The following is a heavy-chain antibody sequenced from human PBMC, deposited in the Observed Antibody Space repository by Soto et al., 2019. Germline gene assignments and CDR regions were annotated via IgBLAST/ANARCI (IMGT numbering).Heavy chain of an antibody. CDR1: GYTFTSHA. CDR3: ARGGRVAATSFDY. CDR2: IHAGNGKT. J-gene: IGHJ4*02. Sequence: QVQFVQSGAEVKRPGASVTVSCKASGYTFTSHAVHWVRQAPGDRLECMGWIHAGNGKTKYSQSFQGRVTFTSDTSASTVYLELSSLKSEDTAVYYCARGGRVAATSFDYWGQGTLVTVSS. D-gene: IGHD1-26*01. V-gene: IGHV1-3*01.